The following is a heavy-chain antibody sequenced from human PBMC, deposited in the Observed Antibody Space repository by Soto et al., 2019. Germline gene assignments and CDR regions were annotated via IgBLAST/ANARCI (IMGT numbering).Heavy chain of an antibody. CDR1: GFTFDDYT. D-gene: IGHD5-18*01. J-gene: IGHJ6*02. Sequence: EVQLVEAGGGVGQPGGSLRLACAASGFTFDDYTMHWVRQAPGKGLEWVALISWDGGSTYYADSVKGRFTISRDNSKNSLYLQMNSLRTEDTALYYCAKDTGYCWNYGMDVWGQGTTVTVSS. CDR2: ISWDGGST. CDR3: AKDTGYCWNYGMDV. V-gene: IGHV3-43*01.